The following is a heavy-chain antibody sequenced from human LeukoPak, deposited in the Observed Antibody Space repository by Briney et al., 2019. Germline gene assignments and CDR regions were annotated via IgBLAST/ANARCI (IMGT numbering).Heavy chain of an antibody. CDR3: TRDGELLPPTHFDY. CDR2: VSSSSSYI. CDR1: GFTFGSYS. D-gene: IGHD2-15*01. Sequence: GGSLRLSCAASGFTFGSYSMNWVRQAPGKGLEWVSSVSSSSSYIYYADSVKGRFTISRDNAKNSLYLQMNSLRAEDTAVYYCTRDGELLPPTHFDYWGQGTLVTVSS. J-gene: IGHJ4*02. V-gene: IGHV3-21*01.